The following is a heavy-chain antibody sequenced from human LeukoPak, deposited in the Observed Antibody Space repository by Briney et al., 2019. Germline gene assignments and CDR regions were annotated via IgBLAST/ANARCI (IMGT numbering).Heavy chain of an antibody. CDR1: GLTFSNYA. CDR2: LWYDGSNK. CDR3: AKRKGGHGSGSFDY. D-gene: IGHD3-10*01. J-gene: IGHJ4*02. Sequence: GGSLRLSCAASGLTFSNYAMSWVRQAPGKGLEWVAVLWYDGSNKYYADSVKGRFTISRDNPKNTLYLQMNSLRVEDTAVYYCAKRKGGHGSGSFDYWGQGTVVTVSS. V-gene: IGHV3-33*08.